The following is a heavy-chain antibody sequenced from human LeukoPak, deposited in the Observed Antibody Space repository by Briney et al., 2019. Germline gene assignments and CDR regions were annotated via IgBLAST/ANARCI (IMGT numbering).Heavy chain of an antibody. J-gene: IGHJ4*02. Sequence: GGSLRPSCAASGFTFSSYWMHWVRQAPGKGLVWVSRINNDGSSTSHADSVKGRFTISRDNAKNTLYLQMSSLRAEDTAVYYCARPVCGGDCYPYDYWGQGTLVTVCS. V-gene: IGHV3-74*01. CDR3: ARPVCGGDCYPYDY. CDR1: GFTFSSYW. D-gene: IGHD2-21*02. CDR2: INNDGSST.